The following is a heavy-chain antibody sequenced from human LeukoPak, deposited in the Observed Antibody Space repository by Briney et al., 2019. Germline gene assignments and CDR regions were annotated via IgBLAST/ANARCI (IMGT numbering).Heavy chain of an antibody. D-gene: IGHD3-10*01. J-gene: IGHJ2*01. CDR2: IYYFGST. Sequence: SETPSLTCTVSGGSISSYYWSWIRQPPGKGLEWVGHIYYFGSTNYNPSLKSRVTISIDTSKNYFSLKLNSVIAADTAVYYCARDRPGSYWYFDLWGRGTLVTVSS. CDR1: GGSISSYY. CDR3: ARDRPGSYWYFDL. V-gene: IGHV4-59*01.